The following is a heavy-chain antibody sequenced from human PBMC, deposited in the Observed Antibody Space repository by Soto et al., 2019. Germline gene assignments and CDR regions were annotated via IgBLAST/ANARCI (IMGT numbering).Heavy chain of an antibody. Sequence: QVQLVQSGAEVKKPGSSVKVSCKASGGTFSSYAISWVRQAPGQGLEWMGGIIPIFGTANYAQKFQGRVTITADESTSTAYMELSSLRSEDTAVYSCARARYYDFWSGYYRHYYYYYGMDVWGPGTTVTVSS. D-gene: IGHD3-3*01. CDR3: ARARYYDFWSGYYRHYYYYYGMDV. CDR1: GGTFSSYA. V-gene: IGHV1-69*01. J-gene: IGHJ6*02. CDR2: IIPIFGTA.